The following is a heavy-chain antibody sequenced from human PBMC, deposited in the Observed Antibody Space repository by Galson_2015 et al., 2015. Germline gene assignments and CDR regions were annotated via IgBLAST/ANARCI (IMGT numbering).Heavy chain of an antibody. CDR3: ARAASDYYYYYMDV. V-gene: IGHV4-59*01. CDR2: IYYSGNT. Sequence: SETLSLTCTVSGGSISGSYWSWIRQPPGKGLEWIGFIYYSGNTNYNPSHKSRISISVDTSKNQFSLRPTSVTAADTAVYYCARAASDYYYYYMDVWGKGTTVTVSS. J-gene: IGHJ6*03. D-gene: IGHD6-25*01. CDR1: GGSISGSY.